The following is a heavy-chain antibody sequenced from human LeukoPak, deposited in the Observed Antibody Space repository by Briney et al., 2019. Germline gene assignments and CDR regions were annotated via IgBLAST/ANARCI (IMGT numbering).Heavy chain of an antibody. J-gene: IGHJ3*02. CDR2: IYTSGST. CDR3: ARSGDDYGDYSNAFDI. Sequence: PSETLSLTCTVSGGSISSGSYYWSWIRQPAGKGLEWIGRIYTSGSTNYNPSLKSRVTISVDTSKNQFSLKLSSVTAADTAMYYCARSGDDYGDYSNAFDIWGQGTMVTVSS. V-gene: IGHV4-61*02. CDR1: GGSISSGSYY. D-gene: IGHD4-17*01.